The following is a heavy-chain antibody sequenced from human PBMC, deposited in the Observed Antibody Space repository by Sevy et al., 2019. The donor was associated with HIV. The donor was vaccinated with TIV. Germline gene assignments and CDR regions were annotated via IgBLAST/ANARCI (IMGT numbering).Heavy chain of an antibody. CDR3: ARDSTTRPRVLDY. CDR1: GGSISSYF. V-gene: IGHV4-59*01. J-gene: IGHJ4*02. D-gene: IGHD1-1*01. Sequence: SETLSLTCSVSGGSISSYFWTWVRQSPGKGLEWIGNIYFTGNTDYSPSLKSRVTLSLDTSKSQFSLTLKSVTAPDTSSYFCARDSTTRPRVLDYWGQGTLVTVSS. CDR2: IYFTGNT.